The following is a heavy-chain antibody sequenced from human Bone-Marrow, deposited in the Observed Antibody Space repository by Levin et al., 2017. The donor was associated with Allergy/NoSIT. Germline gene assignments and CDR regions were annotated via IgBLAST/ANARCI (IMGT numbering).Heavy chain of an antibody. V-gene: IGHV3-73*01. CDR1: GLTFSGSA. J-gene: IGHJ4*02. D-gene: IGHD4-17*01. CDR3: TKMTTVINSRDY. Sequence: LGESLKISCAASGLTFSGSAMHWVRQASGKGLEWVGRIRSKVYSYATAYAASVEGRFTISRDDSKNTAYLQMNNLRAEDTAVYYCTKMTTVINSRDYWGQGTLVTVSS. CDR2: IRSKVYSYAT.